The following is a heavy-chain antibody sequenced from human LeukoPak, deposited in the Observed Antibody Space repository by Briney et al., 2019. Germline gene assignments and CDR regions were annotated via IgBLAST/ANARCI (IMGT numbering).Heavy chain of an antibody. CDR2: IYYSGST. V-gene: IGHV4-59*01. CDR3: ARYVWGSYPTFEDY. J-gene: IGHJ4*02. D-gene: IGHD3-16*02. Sequence: SETLSLTCTVSGGSISSYYWSWIRQPPGKGLEWIGYIYYSGSTNYNPSLKSRVTISVDTSKNQFSLKLSSVTAADTAVYYRARYVWGSYPTFEDYWGQGTLVTVSS. CDR1: GGSISSYY.